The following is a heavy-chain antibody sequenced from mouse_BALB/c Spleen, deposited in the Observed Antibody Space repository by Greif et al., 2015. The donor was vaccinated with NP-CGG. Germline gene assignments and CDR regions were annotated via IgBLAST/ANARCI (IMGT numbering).Heavy chain of an antibody. Sequence: DVKLVESGGGLVQPGGSLRLSCATSGFTFTDYYMSWVRQPPGKALEWLGFIRNKANGYTTEYSASVKGRLTISRDNSQSILYLQMNTLRAEDSATYYCARDYYGSSYWYFDVWGAGTTVTVSS. CDR3: ARDYYGSSYWYFDV. CDR1: GFTFTDYY. D-gene: IGHD1-1*01. J-gene: IGHJ1*01. CDR2: IRNKANGYTT. V-gene: IGHV7-3*02.